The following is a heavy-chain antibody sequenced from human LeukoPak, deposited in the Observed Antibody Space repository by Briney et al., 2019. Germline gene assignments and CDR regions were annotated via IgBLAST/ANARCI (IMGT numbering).Heavy chain of an antibody. Sequence: PGGSLRLSCAASGFTFSSYAMTWVRQAPGKGLECVSAISGRGGTTYYADSVKGRLTISRDNSKNTLYLQMSSLRAEDTAVYYCAKGALEWSYYFDYWGQGALVTVSS. V-gene: IGHV3-23*01. CDR1: GFTFSSYA. J-gene: IGHJ4*02. CDR3: AKGALEWSYYFDY. CDR2: ISGRGGTT. D-gene: IGHD3-3*01.